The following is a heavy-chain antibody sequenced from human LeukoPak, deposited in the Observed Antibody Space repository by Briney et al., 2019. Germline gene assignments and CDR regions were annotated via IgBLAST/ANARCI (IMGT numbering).Heavy chain of an antibody. CDR3: ARPSRGGGLTDDVFDI. V-gene: IGHV1-2*02. D-gene: IGHD3-16*01. J-gene: IGHJ3*02. Sequence: ASVKVSCKASGYTFTGYYMHWVRQAPGQGLEWMGWINPNSGGTNYAQKFQGRVTMTRDTSISTAYMELSRLRSDDTAVYYCARPSRGGGLTDDVFDIGGQGKMVPVSS. CDR2: INPNSGGT. CDR1: GYTFTGYY.